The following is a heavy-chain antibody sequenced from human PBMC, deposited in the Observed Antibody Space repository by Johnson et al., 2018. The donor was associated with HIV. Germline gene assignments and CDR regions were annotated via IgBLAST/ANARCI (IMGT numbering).Heavy chain of an antibody. CDR3: ARLPSGYSRDDLDI. V-gene: IGHV3-30*04. Sequence: QVQLVESVGGVVQPGGSLRLSCAASGFTFSSYPMHWVRQAPGKGLEWVAIISYDGGSKYYADSVKGRFTVSRDNSKNTLYLQINSLRPEDTAVYYCARLPSGYSRDDLDIWGQGTMVTVSS. J-gene: IGHJ3*02. CDR1: GFTFSSYP. CDR2: ISYDGGSK. D-gene: IGHD5-18*01.